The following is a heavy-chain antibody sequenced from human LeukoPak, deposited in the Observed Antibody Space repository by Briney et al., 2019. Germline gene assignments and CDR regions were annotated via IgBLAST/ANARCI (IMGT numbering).Heavy chain of an antibody. V-gene: IGHV3-33*01. J-gene: IGHJ4*02. CDR3: ARGRDGYNWIDY. CDR2: IWYDGTNK. Sequence: QPGRSLRLSCAASGFTFSGCGMHWARQAPGKGLEWVAVIWYDGTNKYYADSVKGRFTISRDNSKNTLYLQMNSLRAEDTAVYYCARGRDGYNWIDYWGQGTLVTVSS. D-gene: IGHD5-24*01. CDR1: GFTFSGCG.